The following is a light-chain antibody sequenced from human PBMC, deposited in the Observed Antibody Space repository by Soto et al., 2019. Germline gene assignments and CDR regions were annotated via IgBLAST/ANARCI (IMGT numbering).Light chain of an antibody. V-gene: IGLV2-14*03. J-gene: IGLJ1*01. CDR1: SSDVGGYNY. CDR3: SSYTRSATYV. CDR2: DVI. Sequence: QSGLSESAGGCGCPGQSITISCAGTSSDVGGYNYVSWYQQHPGKAPTLMIYDVINRPSGVSDRFSGSKSGNSASLTISGLQAQDEADYYSSSYTRSATYVFGTGPKVPVL.